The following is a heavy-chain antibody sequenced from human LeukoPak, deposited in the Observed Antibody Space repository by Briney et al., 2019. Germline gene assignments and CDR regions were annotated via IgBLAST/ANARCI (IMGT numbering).Heavy chain of an antibody. Sequence: PGGFLRLSCAASGFTFSSYGMPWVRQAPGKGVEWVAFIRYDGSNKYYADSVKGRFTISRDNSKNTLYLQMNSLRAEDTAVYYCAKGSKEVLFTRDHYMDVWGKGTTVTISS. V-gene: IGHV3-30*02. D-gene: IGHD3-3*01. CDR3: AKGSKEVLFTRDHYMDV. J-gene: IGHJ6*03. CDR2: IRYDGSNK. CDR1: GFTFSSYG.